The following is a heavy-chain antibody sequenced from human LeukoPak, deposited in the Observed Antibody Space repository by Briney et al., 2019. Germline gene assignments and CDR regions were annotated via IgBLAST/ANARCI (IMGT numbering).Heavy chain of an antibody. CDR1: GGTFTSYA. Sequence: ASVKVSCKASGGTFTSYAISWVRQAPGQGLEWMGWISAYNGNTNYAQKLQGRVTMTTDTSTSTAYMELRSLRSDDTAVYYCARDLGSVVVVVAAPDYFDYWGQGTLVTVSS. CDR3: ARDLGSVVVVVAAPDYFDY. D-gene: IGHD2-15*01. V-gene: IGHV1-18*01. J-gene: IGHJ4*02. CDR2: ISAYNGNT.